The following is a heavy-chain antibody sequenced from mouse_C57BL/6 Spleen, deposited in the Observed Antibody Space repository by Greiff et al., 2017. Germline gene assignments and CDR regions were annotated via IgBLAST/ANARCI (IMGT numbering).Heavy chain of an antibody. D-gene: IGHD1-1*01. CDR3: ARSPYYRGAMDY. V-gene: IGHV1-26*01. CDR1: GYTFTDYY. Sequence: VQLQQSGPELVKPGASVKISCKASGYTFTDYYMNWVKQSHGKSLEWIGDINPNNGGTSYNQKFKGKATLTVDKSSSTAYMELRSLTSEDSAVYYCARSPYYRGAMDYWGQGTSVTVSS. CDR2: INPNNGGT. J-gene: IGHJ4*01.